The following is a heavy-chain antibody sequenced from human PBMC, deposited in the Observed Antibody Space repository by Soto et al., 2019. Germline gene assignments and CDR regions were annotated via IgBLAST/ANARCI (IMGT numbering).Heavy chain of an antibody. CDR1: GFSFSSYA. CDR2: ISGSGGST. J-gene: IGHJ4*02. D-gene: IGHD3-22*01. Sequence: GGSLRLSCAASGFSFSSYAMSWVRQAPGKGLEWVSAISGSGGSTYYADSVKGRFTISRDNSKNTLYLQMNSLRAEDTAVYYCAKTTIPHYYDSSGYYLQFDYWGQGTLVTVSS. CDR3: AKTTIPHYYDSSGYYLQFDY. V-gene: IGHV3-23*01.